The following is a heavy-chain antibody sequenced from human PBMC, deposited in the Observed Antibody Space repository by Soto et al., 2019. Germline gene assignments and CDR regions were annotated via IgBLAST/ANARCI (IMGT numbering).Heavy chain of an antibody. CDR3: ASDSLAAAGTRWFDP. CDR2: MNPNSGNT. D-gene: IGHD6-13*01. CDR1: GYTFTSYD. Sequence: ASVKVSCKASGYTFTSYDINWVRQATGQGLEWMGWMNPNSGNTGYAQKFQGRVTMTRNTSISTAYMELSSLRSEDTAVYYCASDSLAAAGTRWFDPSGQGTLVTVSS. J-gene: IGHJ5*02. V-gene: IGHV1-8*01.